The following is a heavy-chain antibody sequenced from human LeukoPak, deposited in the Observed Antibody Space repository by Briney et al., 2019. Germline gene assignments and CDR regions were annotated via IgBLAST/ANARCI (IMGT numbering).Heavy chain of an antibody. CDR2: IYYSGDT. V-gene: IGHV4-39*07. J-gene: IGHJ4*02. CDR1: GGSISSSSHY. CDR3: ARVPYDSSGYYYY. D-gene: IGHD3-22*01. Sequence: PSETLSLTCSVSGGSISSSSHYWGWIRQPPGKGLEWIGSIYYSGDTYYNPTLKSRVTISVDTSKNQFSLKLSSVTAADTAVYYCARVPYDSSGYYYYWGQGTLVTVSS.